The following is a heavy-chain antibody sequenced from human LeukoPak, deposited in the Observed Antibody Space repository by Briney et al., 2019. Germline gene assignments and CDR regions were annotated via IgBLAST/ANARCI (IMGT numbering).Heavy chain of an antibody. CDR3: AKGVGTSYHYHMDV. CDR1: GFTFDEYA. V-gene: IGHV3-9*03. J-gene: IGHJ6*03. D-gene: IGHD1-26*01. CDR2: ISWNSYDI. Sequence: SGGPLRLSCAASGFTFDEYAMHWVRHPPGKGLEWVSGISWNSYDIGYADSVKGRFTISRDNAKNSLYLQMNSLRAEDMALYYCAKGVGTSYHYHMDVWGKGTTVIVSS.